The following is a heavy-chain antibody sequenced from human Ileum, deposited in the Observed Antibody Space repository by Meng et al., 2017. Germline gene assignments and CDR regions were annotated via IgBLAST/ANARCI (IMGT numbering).Heavy chain of an antibody. CDR1: GFTFSNAW. Sequence: EVRLVGSGGGLVKPGGSLRLSCAASGFTFSNAWMSWVRQAPGKGLEWVGRIKTNTEGGAIDYAAPVKGRFIISRDDSQNTMYLQMNSLKTEDTAVYFCASWLNSWGQGTLVTVSS. D-gene: IGHD3-16*01. CDR3: ASWLNS. V-gene: IGHV3-15*01. CDR2: IKTNTEGGAI. J-gene: IGHJ1*01.